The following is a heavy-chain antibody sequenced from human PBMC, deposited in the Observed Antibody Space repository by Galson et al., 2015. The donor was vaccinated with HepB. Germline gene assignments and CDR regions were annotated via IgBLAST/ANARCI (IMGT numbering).Heavy chain of an antibody. CDR2: IIPIFGTA. Sequence: SVKVSCKASGGTFSSYAISWVRQAPGQGLEWMGGIIPIFGTANYAQKFQGRVTITADESTSTAYMELSSLRSEDTAVYYCARDRRDFYGDFSPIFDYWGQGTLVTVSS. CDR3: ARDRRDFYGDFSPIFDY. J-gene: IGHJ4*02. CDR1: GGTFSSYA. D-gene: IGHD4-17*01. V-gene: IGHV1-69*13.